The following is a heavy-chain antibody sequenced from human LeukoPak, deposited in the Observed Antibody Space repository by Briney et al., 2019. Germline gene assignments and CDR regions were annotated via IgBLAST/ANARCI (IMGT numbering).Heavy chain of an antibody. D-gene: IGHD3-10*01. V-gene: IGHV1-8*01. CDR1: GYTFTSYD. Sequence: ASVKVSCKASGYTFTSYDINWVRQATGQGLEWMGWMNPNSGDTGYPQKFQGRVTMTRDTSIITAYMELSSLRFEDTAVYYCARSGFGSGVSFDLWGQGTLVTVSS. CDR2: MNPNSGDT. J-gene: IGHJ5*02. CDR3: ARSGFGSGVSFDL.